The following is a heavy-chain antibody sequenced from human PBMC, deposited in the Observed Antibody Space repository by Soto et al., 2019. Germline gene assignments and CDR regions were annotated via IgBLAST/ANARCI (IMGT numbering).Heavy chain of an antibody. D-gene: IGHD6-19*01. CDR3: ARGVYSSGWYGVRGAFDI. CDR1: GYTFTSYF. CDR2: ISAYNGNT. V-gene: IGHV1-18*01. Sequence: ASVKVSCKASGYTFTSYFISWVRQAPGQGLEWMGWISAYNGNTNYAQKLQGRVTMTTDTSTSTAYMELRSLRSDDTAVYYCARGVYSSGWYGVRGAFDIWGQGTMVTVSS. J-gene: IGHJ3*02.